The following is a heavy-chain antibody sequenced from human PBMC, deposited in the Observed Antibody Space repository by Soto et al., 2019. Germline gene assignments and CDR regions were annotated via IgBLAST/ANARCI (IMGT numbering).Heavy chain of an antibody. CDR2: RSNDGSKK. D-gene: IGHD1-26*01. CDR1: GFTFSSYG. Sequence: QVQLVESGGGVVQPGGSLRLSCAASGFTFSSYGVHWVRQAPGKGLEWVAVRSNDGSKKNYGESAKGRFTISRDNSKNTLYLQMNSLRTEDTAVYYCAKSPQWVAKGGMDVWGQGTTVTVSS. J-gene: IGHJ6*02. CDR3: AKSPQWVAKGGMDV. V-gene: IGHV3-30*18.